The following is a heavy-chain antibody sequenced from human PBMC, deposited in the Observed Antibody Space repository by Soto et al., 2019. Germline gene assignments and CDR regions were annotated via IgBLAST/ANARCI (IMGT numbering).Heavy chain of an antibody. CDR1: GFTFSSYG. J-gene: IGHJ6*02. D-gene: IGHD1-1*01. Sequence: QVQLVESGGGVVQPGRSLRLSCVGSGFTFSSYGIHWVRQAPGKGLEWVAVVSYDGSGKYYADSVKGRFTISRDNSKNTLYLKMNTLGVEDTAVYHCARDAEAYVNVMGTIGSGYYYHGLDVWGQGTTVFVSS. V-gene: IGHV3-30*03. CDR3: ARDAEAYVNVMGTIGSGYYYHGLDV. CDR2: VSYDGSGK.